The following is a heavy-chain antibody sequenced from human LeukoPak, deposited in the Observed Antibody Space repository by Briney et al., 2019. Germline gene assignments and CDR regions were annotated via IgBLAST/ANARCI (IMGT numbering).Heavy chain of an antibody. J-gene: IGHJ4*02. CDR2: IRNKANRYIT. V-gene: IGHV3-72*01. D-gene: IGHD2-15*01. CDR1: GFTFSDHY. Sequence: PGGSLRLSCAASGFTFSDHYMDWVRQAPGKGLEWVGRIRNKANRYITDYAASVKGRFTISRDDSKNSLNLQMNSLKTEDTAVYYCARGFCSGGTCYSEINWGQGTLVTVSS. CDR3: ARGFCSGGTCYSEIN.